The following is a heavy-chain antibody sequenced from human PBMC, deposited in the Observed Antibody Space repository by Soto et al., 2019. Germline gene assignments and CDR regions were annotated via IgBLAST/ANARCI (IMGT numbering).Heavy chain of an antibody. CDR2: ISSSSSYT. J-gene: IGHJ5*02. CDR3: ARKRRNNWFDP. CDR1: GFTFSYYY. V-gene: IGHV3-11*06. D-gene: IGHD1-1*01. Sequence: GGSLRLSCAASGFTFSYYYMSWIRQAPGKGLEWVSYISSSSSYTNYADSVKGRFTISRDNAKNSLYLQMNSLRAEDTAVYYCARKRRNNWFDPWGEATLVTVSS.